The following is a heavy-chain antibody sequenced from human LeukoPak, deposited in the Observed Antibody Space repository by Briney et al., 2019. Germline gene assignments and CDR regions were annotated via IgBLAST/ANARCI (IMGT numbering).Heavy chain of an antibody. Sequence: PGGSLRLSCAASGFTFSSYAMSWIRQPPGKGLEWIGEINHSGSTNYNPSLKSRVTISVDTSKNQFSLKLSSVTAADTAVYYCARHGIAAAGKRYFDYWGQGTLVTVSS. V-gene: IGHV4-34*01. CDR3: ARHGIAAAGKRYFDY. D-gene: IGHD6-13*01. CDR2: INHSGST. CDR1: GFTFSSYA. J-gene: IGHJ4*02.